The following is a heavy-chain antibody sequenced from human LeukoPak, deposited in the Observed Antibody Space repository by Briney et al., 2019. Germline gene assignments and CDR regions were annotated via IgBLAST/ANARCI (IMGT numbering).Heavy chain of an antibody. CDR2: ISSSSSYI. V-gene: IGHV3-21*01. CDR1: GFPFSTYP. CDR3: ARDVAADY. Sequence: GGSLRLSCATSGFPFSTYPVHWIRQAPGKGLEWVSSISSSSSYIYYADSVKGRFTISRDNAKNSLYLQMNSLRAEDTAVYYCARDVAADYWGQGTLVTVSS. J-gene: IGHJ4*02. D-gene: IGHD5-12*01.